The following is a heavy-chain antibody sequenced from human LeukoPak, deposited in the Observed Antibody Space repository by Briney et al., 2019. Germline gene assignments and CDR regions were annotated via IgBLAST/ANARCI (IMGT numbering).Heavy chain of an antibody. J-gene: IGHJ4*02. D-gene: IGHD1-26*01. V-gene: IGHV1-8*03. CDR2: MNPNSGNT. CDR1: GYTFNSYD. CDR3: ARGLPHIVGATGLDY. Sequence: ASVKVSCKASGYTFNSYDINWVRQATGQGLEWMGWMNPNSGNTVYAQKFQGRVTITRNTSISTAYMELSSLRSEDAAEYYCARGLPHIVGATGLDYWGQGTLVTVSS.